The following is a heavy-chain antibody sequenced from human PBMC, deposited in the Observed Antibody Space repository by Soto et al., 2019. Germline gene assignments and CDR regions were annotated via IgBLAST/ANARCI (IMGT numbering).Heavy chain of an antibody. CDR2: ISYDGSNK. V-gene: IGHV3-30-3*01. CDR1: GFTFSSYA. CDR3: ARDGRGYYDSSGYYYPFNWSDP. Sequence: GGSLRLSCAASGFTFSSYAMHWVRQAPGKGLEWVAVISYDGSNKYYADSVKGRFTISRDNSKNTLYLQMNSLRAEDTAVYYCARDGRGYYDSSGYYYPFNWSDPWGQGTLVTVSS. D-gene: IGHD3-22*01. J-gene: IGHJ5*02.